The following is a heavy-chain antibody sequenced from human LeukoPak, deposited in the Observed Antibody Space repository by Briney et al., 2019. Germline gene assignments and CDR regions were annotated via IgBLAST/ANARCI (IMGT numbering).Heavy chain of an antibody. V-gene: IGHV3-21*01. CDR1: GFTFSSYS. Sequence: PGGSLRLSCAASGFTFSSYSMNWVRQAPGKGLEWVSSISSSSSYIYYADSVKGRFTISRDNAKNSLYLQMNSLRAEDTAVYYCARDRLGDGYIGFDYWGQGTLVTVSS. CDR2: ISSSSSYI. J-gene: IGHJ4*02. CDR3: ARDRLGDGYIGFDY. D-gene: IGHD5-24*01.